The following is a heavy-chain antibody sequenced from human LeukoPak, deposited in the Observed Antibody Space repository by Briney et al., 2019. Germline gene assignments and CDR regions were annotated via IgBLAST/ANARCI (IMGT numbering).Heavy chain of an antibody. CDR1: GGSISSSSYY. CDR2: IYYSGST. D-gene: IGHD6-13*01. J-gene: IGHJ4*02. V-gene: IGHV4-39*01. Sequence: PSETLSLTCTVSGGSISSSSYYWGWIRQPPGKGPEWIGSIYYSGSTYYNPSLKSRVTISVDTSKNQFSLKLSSVTAADTAVYYCARSSYSSSWYHYYFDYWGQGTLVTVSS. CDR3: ARSSYSSSWYHYYFDY.